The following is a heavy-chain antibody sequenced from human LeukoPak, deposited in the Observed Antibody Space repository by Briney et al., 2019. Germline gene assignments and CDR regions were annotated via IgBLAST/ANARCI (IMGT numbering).Heavy chain of an antibody. D-gene: IGHD1-26*01. CDR3: ARHRWELVYFDY. J-gene: IGHJ4*02. V-gene: IGHV4-39*01. CDR2: IYYSGST. Sequence: SETLPLTCTVSGGSISSSSYYWGWIRQPPGKGLEWIGSIYYSGSTYYNPSLKSRVTISVDTSKNQFSLKLSSVTAADTAVYYCARHRWELVYFDYWGQGTLVTVSS. CDR1: GGSISSSSYY.